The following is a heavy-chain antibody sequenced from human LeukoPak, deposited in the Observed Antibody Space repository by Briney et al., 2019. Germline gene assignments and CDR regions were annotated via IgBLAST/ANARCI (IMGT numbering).Heavy chain of an antibody. Sequence: GGSLRLSCAASGFTFSSYAMTWVRQAPGKGLEWGSGVSESGGKTYYADSVKGRFTTSRDNSKNTLYLQMNSLRAEDTAVYYCAKDGDGYSGYDWFDCWGQGTLVTVSS. D-gene: IGHD5-12*01. J-gene: IGHJ4*02. V-gene: IGHV3-23*01. CDR2: VSESGGKT. CDR1: GFTFSSYA. CDR3: AKDGDGYSGYDWFDC.